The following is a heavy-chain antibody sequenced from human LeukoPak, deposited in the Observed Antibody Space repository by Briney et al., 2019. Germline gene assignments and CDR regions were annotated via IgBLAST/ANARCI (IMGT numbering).Heavy chain of an antibody. CDR1: GFTFSGYG. Sequence: GGSLRLSCAGSGFTFSGYGMHWVRQAPGKGLEWVAVISYDGSNKYYADSVKGRFTISRDNSKNTLYLQMNSLRAEDTAVYYCAKTAYYYDSSGYYLLENYFDYWGQGTLVTVSS. V-gene: IGHV3-30*18. CDR3: AKTAYYYDSSGYYLLENYFDY. CDR2: ISYDGSNK. J-gene: IGHJ4*02. D-gene: IGHD3-22*01.